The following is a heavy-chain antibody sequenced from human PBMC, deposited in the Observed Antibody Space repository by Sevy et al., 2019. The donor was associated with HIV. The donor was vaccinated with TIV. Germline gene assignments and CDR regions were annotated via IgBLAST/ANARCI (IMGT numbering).Heavy chain of an antibody. D-gene: IGHD5-12*01. J-gene: IGHJ4*02. CDR3: AKDNFGDSGYLFDY. Sequence: GGSLRLSCAASGFTFSSYGMHWVRQAPGKGLEWVAVISYDGSNKYYADSVKGRFTVSRDSSKNTLFLQMNRLRAEDTAVYDCAKDNFGDSGYLFDYWGQGTLVTVSS. CDR1: GFTFSSYG. CDR2: ISYDGSNK. V-gene: IGHV3-30*18.